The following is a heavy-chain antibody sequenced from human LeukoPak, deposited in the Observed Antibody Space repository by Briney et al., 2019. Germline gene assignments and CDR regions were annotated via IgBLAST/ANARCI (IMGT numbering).Heavy chain of an antibody. CDR3: AKDHGWDLLGRFDN. V-gene: IGHV3-23*01. J-gene: IGHJ4*02. CDR1: GFTFRSYA. D-gene: IGHD1-26*01. Sequence: PGGSLRLSCEASGFTFRSYAMSWVRQAPGKGLEWVSAISGSGGSTYYADSVKGRFTISRDNSKNTVYLQMNRLRAEDTAVYYCAKDHGWDLLGRFDNWGQGTLVIVSS. CDR2: ISGSGGST.